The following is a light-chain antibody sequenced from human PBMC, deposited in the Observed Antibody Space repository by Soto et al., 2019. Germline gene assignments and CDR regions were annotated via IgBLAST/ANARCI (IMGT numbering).Light chain of an antibody. J-gene: IGLJ1*01. V-gene: IGLV2-8*01. CDR3: SAYAGSNNLNV. CDR2: EVS. Sequence: QSVLTQPASVSGSPGQSITSCCTGASSDVGSYNLVSWYQQHPGKAPKLLIFEVSKRPSGVPDRFSGSKSGNTASLTVSGLQAEDEADYYCSAYAGSNNLNVFGTGTKVTVL. CDR1: SSDVGSYNL.